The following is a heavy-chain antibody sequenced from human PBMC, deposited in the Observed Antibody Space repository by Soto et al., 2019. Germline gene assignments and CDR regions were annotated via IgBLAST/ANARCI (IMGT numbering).Heavy chain of an antibody. Sequence: ASVKVSCKVSGYTLTELSMHWVRQAPGKGLEWMGGFDPEDGETIYAQKFQGRVTMTEDTSTDTAYMELSSLRSEDTAVYYCATDRFSSTNNWFDPWGQGTLVTVSS. D-gene: IGHD2-2*01. CDR2: FDPEDGET. J-gene: IGHJ5*02. CDR1: GYTLTELS. V-gene: IGHV1-24*01. CDR3: ATDRFSSTNNWFDP.